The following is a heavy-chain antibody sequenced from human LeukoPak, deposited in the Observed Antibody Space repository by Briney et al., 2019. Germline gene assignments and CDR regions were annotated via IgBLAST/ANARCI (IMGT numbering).Heavy chain of an antibody. J-gene: IGHJ4*02. CDR1: GFTFSDYY. CDR3: ARDPSGPGPP. CDR2: ISKSGSTI. V-gene: IGHV3-11*01. Sequence: GGSLRLSCAASGFTFSDYYMSWIRQAPGKGLEWVSYISKSGSTIYYADSVKGRFTISRDNTKNSLSLQMNRLRADDTAVYYCARDPSGPGPPWGQGTLVTVSS.